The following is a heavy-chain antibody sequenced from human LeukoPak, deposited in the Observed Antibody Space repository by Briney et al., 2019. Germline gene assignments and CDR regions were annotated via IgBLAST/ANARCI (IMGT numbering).Heavy chain of an antibody. J-gene: IGHJ6*02. CDR2: IYYSGST. V-gene: IGHV4-30-4*01. D-gene: IGHD3-10*01. CDR3: ARGIGVRGVNVYYYYGMDV. Sequence: PSQTLSLTCTVSGGSISSGDYYWSWIRQPPGKGLEWIGYIYYSGSTYYNPSLKSRVTISVDTSKNQFSLKLSSVTAADTAVYYCARGIGVRGVNVYYYYGMDVWGQGTTVTISS. CDR1: GGSISSGDYY.